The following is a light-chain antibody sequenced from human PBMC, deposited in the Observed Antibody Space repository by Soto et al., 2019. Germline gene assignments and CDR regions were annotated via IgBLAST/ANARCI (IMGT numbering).Light chain of an antibody. CDR1: QSISSY. CDR3: QQSYSTPLT. Sequence: DIQMTQSPSSLSASVGDRVTITCRASQSISSYLNWYQQKPGKAPQLLIYAASSLQSGVPSRFSGSGSGTDFTLTISSLQPEDFATYYCQQSYSTPLTFGGVTKVDIK. V-gene: IGKV1-39*01. J-gene: IGKJ4*01. CDR2: AAS.